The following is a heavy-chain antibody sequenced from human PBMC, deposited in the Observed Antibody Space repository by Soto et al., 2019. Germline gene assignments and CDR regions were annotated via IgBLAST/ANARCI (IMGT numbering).Heavy chain of an antibody. V-gene: IGHV3-66*01. CDR3: AITTYYDFWSGYYDDYYFDY. D-gene: IGHD3-3*01. J-gene: IGHJ4*02. Sequence: RLSCAASGFTVSSNYMSWVRQAPGKGLEWVSVIYSGGSTYYADSVKGRFTISRDNSKNTLYLQMNSLRAEDTAVYYCAITTYYDFWSGYYDDYYFDYWGQGTLVTVSS. CDR2: IYSGGST. CDR1: GFTVSSNY.